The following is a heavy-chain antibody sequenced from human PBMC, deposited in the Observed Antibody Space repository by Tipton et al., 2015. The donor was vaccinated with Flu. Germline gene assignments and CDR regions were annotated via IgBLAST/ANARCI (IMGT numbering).Heavy chain of an antibody. D-gene: IGHD6-19*01. CDR3: ARDRYSSGWYDY. J-gene: IGHJ4*02. CDR1: GGSISSGGYY. CDR2: IYYSGST. Sequence: LSLTCTVSGGSISSGGYYWSWIRQPPGKGLEWIGSIYYSGSTYYNPSLKSRVTISVDTSKNQFSLKLSSVTAADTAVYYCARDRYSSGWYDYWGQGTLVTVSS. V-gene: IGHV4-39*07.